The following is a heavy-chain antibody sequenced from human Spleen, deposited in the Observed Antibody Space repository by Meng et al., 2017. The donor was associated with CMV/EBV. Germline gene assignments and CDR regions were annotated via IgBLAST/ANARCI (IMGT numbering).Heavy chain of an antibody. V-gene: IGHV5-51*01. CDR1: GYNFPSYW. D-gene: IGHD1-26*01. CDR2: IYPGDSDT. Sequence: GGSLRLSXKGSGYNFPSYWIGWVRQMPGKGLEWMGIIYPGDSDTRYSPSFLGQVTISADKSISTAYLQWNSLKASDTAMYYCARTIVAATRAYYFDYWGQGTLVTVSS. J-gene: IGHJ4*02. CDR3: ARTIVAATRAYYFDY.